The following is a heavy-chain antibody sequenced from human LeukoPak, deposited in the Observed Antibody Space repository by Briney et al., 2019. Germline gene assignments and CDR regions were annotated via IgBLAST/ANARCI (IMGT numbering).Heavy chain of an antibody. CDR1: GFTFSSYW. J-gene: IGHJ6*02. V-gene: IGHV3-7*01. D-gene: IGHD2-8*01. CDR3: ARSEMVYAYYYYGMDV. CDR2: IKQDGSEK. Sequence: GGSLRLSCAASGFTFSSYWMSWVRQAPGKGLEWVANIKQDGSEKYYVDSVKGRFTISRDNSKNTLYLQMNSLRAEDTAVYYCARSEMVYAYYYYGMDVWGQGTTVTVSS.